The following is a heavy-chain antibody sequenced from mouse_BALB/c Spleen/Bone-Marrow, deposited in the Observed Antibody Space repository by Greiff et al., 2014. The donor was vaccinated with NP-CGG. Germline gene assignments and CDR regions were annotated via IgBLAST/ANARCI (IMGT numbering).Heavy chain of an antibody. D-gene: IGHD1-1*01. CDR2: IHYSGST. CDR1: RYSLTSGYS. Sequence: VQLKESGPDPGKPSQSLSLTCTVTRYSLTSGYSWDWVRQFSGNKMEWMGYIHYSGSTYYNPSLKSRISITRDTSKNQFFLQLNSVTTEDTATYYCARRGSSSYWYFDVWGAGTTVTVSS. V-gene: IGHV3-1*02. J-gene: IGHJ1*01. CDR3: ARRGSSSYWYFDV.